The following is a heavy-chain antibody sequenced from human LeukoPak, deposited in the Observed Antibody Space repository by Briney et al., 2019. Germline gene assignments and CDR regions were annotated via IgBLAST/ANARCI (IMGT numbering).Heavy chain of an antibody. CDR1: GFTFDDYA. CDR3: VKKLVGTTSGGPLDY. J-gene: IGHJ4*02. Sequence: GRSLRLSCAASGFTFDDYAMHWVRQAPGKGLEWVSGIRDSGSSTYYVDSVKGRFTISRDNSKNTLYLQMNSLQAEDTAIYYCVKKLVGTTSGGPLDYWGQGTLVIVSS. D-gene: IGHD1-26*01. V-gene: IGHV3-23*01. CDR2: IRDSGSST.